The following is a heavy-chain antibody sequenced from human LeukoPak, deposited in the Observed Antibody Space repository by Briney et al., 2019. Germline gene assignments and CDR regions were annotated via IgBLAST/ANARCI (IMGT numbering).Heavy chain of an antibody. CDR1: GFTFSRSA. CDR2: IIYSGGAT. V-gene: IGHV3-23*01. Sequence: PGGSLRLSCAASGFTFSRSAMTWVRQGPGTGLEFVASIIYSGGATYYADSVKGRFTISRDNSKNTLYLQMNSLRDEDTAPYYCAKDGLYYDGSEHVYYFDSWGQGTLVTVSS. J-gene: IGHJ4*02. CDR3: AKDGLYYDGSEHVYYFDS. D-gene: IGHD3-22*01.